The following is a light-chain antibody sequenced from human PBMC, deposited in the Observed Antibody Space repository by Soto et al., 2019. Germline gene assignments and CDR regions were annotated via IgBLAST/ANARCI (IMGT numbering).Light chain of an antibody. CDR3: QVWDSSTGV. V-gene: IGLV3-9*01. Sequence: SYELTQPLSVSVALGQTARIACGRNNIGSKNVHWYQQKPGQAPVLVIYRDSNRPSGIPERFSGSNSGNTATLTISRAQAGDEADYYSQVWDSSTGVFGGGTKLTVL. CDR1: NIGSKN. CDR2: RDS. J-gene: IGLJ3*02.